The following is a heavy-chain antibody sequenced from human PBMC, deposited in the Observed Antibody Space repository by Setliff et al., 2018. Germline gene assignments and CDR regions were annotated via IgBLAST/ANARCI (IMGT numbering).Heavy chain of an antibody. Sequence: GPSVKVSCKASGYIFSAYHVHWVRQAPGQGPEWVGCIRPLRGDTKSAQKFQGRLTMTGDASINTAFMELTGLTSDDTAVYYCARAPSGTGFYHFFSYMDVWGKGTTVTAP. CDR1: GYIFSAYH. CDR2: IRPLRGDT. CDR3: ARAPSGTGFYHFFSYMDV. J-gene: IGHJ6*03. V-gene: IGHV1-2*02. D-gene: IGHD1-7*01.